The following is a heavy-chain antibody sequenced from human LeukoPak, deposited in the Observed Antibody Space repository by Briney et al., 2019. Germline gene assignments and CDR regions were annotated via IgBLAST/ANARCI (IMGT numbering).Heavy chain of an antibody. J-gene: IGHJ4*02. CDR2: ISRSATII. V-gene: IGHV3-48*04. D-gene: IGHD3-22*01. CDR1: GFTFSPYG. Sequence: PGGSLRLSCAASGFTFSPYGMNWVRQAPGKGLEWISYISRSATIIHYADSVKGRFTISRDNAKNSLYPQMNSLRAEDTAVYYCARDQGYDSSGYPLDYWGQGTLVTVSS. CDR3: ARDQGYDSSGYPLDY.